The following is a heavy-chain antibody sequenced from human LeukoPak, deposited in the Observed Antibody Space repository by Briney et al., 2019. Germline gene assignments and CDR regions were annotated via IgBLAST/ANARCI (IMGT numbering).Heavy chain of an antibody. J-gene: IGHJ4*02. D-gene: IGHD6-13*01. CDR3: ARGGGSWYYFDY. V-gene: IGHV4-34*01. Sequence: SETLSLTCAVYGGSFSGYYWSWIRQPPGKGLEWIGEINHSGSTNYNPSLKSRVTISVDTSKNQFSLKQSSVTAADTAVYYCARGGGSWYYFDYWGQGTLVTVSS. CDR2: INHSGST. CDR1: GGSFSGYY.